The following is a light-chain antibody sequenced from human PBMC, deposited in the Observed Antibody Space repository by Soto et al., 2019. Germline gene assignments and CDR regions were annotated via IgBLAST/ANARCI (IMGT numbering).Light chain of an antibody. CDR3: QQHNAWPPLT. J-gene: IGKJ4*01. V-gene: IGKV3-15*01. CDR2: GAS. CDR1: QSVSSS. Sequence: EIVLTQSPATLSVSPGETATLSCRASQSVSSSVAWYQQKPGRAPRLLISGASTRATGIPARFSGSGSGTDFTPTISSLQSEDFAVYYCQQHNAWPPLTFGGGTKVDIK.